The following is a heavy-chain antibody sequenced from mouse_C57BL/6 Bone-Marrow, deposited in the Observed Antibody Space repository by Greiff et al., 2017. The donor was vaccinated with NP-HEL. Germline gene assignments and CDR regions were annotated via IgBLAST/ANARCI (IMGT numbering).Heavy chain of an antibody. CDR2: IYPRSGNT. D-gene: IGHD1-1*01. CDR1: GYTFTSYG. J-gene: IGHJ1*03. V-gene: IGHV1-81*01. CDR3: ARDYASSYDYWYCDV. Sequence: QVQLQQSGAELARPGASVKLSCKASGYTFTSYGISWVKQRTGQGLEWIGEIYPRSGNTYYNEKFKGKATLTADKSSSTGYVELRSLTSEDSAVYFCARDYASSYDYWYCDVRGTGTTVTVSS.